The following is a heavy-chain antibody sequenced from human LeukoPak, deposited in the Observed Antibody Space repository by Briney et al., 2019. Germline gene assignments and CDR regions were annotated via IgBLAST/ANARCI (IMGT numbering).Heavy chain of an antibody. CDR3: AKGGSSTSWNDYFDY. V-gene: IGHV3-43D*04. D-gene: IGHD2-2*01. J-gene: IGHJ4*02. Sequence: GGSLRLSCAASGFTFDDYAMHWVRQAPGKGLEWVSLISWDGGSTYYADSVKGRFTISRANSKNSLYLQMNSLRAEDTALYYCAKGGSSTSWNDYFDYWGQGTLVTVSS. CDR1: GFTFDDYA. CDR2: ISWDGGST.